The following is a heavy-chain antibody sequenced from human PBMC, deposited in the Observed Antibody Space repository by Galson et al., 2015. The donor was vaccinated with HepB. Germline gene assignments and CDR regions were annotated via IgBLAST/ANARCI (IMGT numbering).Heavy chain of an antibody. V-gene: IGHV2-5*02. D-gene: IGHD6-19*01. CDR1: GFSLSTSGEG. CDR3: AHRQPGSGSGWNEGLFEP. CDR2: IYWDDDR. Sequence: PALVKPTQTLTLTCTFSGFSLSTSGEGVGWVRQPPGEALEWLALIYWDDDRRYSPSLKSRLTITKDTSKNQVVLTMSNMDPVDTGTYYCAHRQPGSGSGWNEGLFEPWGQGILVTVYS. J-gene: IGHJ5*02.